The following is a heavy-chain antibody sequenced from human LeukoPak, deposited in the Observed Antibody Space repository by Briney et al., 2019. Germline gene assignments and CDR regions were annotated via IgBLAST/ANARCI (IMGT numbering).Heavy chain of an antibody. V-gene: IGHV5-51*01. CDR3: ARVGRLAAGAGDS. Sequence: GESLKISCEGSGYGFTSYWIAWVRHMPGKGLEWMGVIFPRDSETRYSPSLQGQITISADRSINTAYLQWSSLKASDTGIYYCARVGRLAAGAGDSWGQGTLVTVSS. CDR2: IFPRDSET. J-gene: IGHJ4*02. CDR1: GYGFTSYW. D-gene: IGHD6-13*01.